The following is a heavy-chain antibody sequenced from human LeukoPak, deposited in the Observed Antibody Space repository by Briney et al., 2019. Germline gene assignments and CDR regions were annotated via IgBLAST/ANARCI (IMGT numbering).Heavy chain of an antibody. J-gene: IGHJ4*02. CDR2: IYHSGST. CDR3: ARLIAAAGTYYFDY. D-gene: IGHD6-13*01. CDR1: GYSISSGYY. V-gene: IGHV4-38-2*02. Sequence: SETLSLTCTVSGYSISSGYYWGWVRQPPGKGLEWIGSIYHSGSTYYNPSLKSRVTISVDTSKNQFSLKLSSVTDADTAVYYCARLIAAAGTYYFDYWGQGTLVTVSS.